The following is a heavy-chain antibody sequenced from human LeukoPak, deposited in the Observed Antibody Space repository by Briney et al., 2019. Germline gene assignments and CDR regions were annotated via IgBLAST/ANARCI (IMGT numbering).Heavy chain of an antibody. V-gene: IGHV3-30-3*01. J-gene: IGHJ4*02. Sequence: PGGSLRLSCAASGFPFTVYPTHWVRQAPGKGLEWVSVSSSDETYKFYADSVRGRFTISRDNSKNTLYLQVNSLRAEDTAVYYCAKDLYSSGWPGYFDYWGQGTLVTVSS. D-gene: IGHD6-19*01. CDR1: GFPFTVYP. CDR2: SSSDETYK. CDR3: AKDLYSSGWPGYFDY.